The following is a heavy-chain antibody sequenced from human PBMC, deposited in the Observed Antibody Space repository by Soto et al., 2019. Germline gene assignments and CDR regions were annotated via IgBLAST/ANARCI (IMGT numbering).Heavy chain of an antibody. Sequence: ASVKVSCKASGYTFTGYYMHWVRQAPGQGLEWMGWINPNSGGTKYAQKFQGRVTMTRDTSTSTAYMELTSLRFEDTAVYYCARERLSMVRGAPFYWGQGTLVTVS. CDR3: ARERLSMVRGAPFY. V-gene: IGHV1-2*02. CDR2: INPNSGGT. J-gene: IGHJ4*02. CDR1: GYTFTGYY. D-gene: IGHD3-10*01.